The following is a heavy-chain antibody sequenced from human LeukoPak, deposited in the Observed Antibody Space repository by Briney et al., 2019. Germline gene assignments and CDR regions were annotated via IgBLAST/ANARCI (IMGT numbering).Heavy chain of an antibody. J-gene: IGHJ4*02. CDR2: IRYDGSNK. Sequence: GGSLRLSCAASGFTFSSYGMHWVRQAPGKGLEWVAFIRYDGSNKYYADSVKGRFTISRDNSKNTLYLQMNSLRAEDTAVYYCAKGNYYDSSAYNYFDYWGQGTLVTVSS. CDR1: GFTFSSYG. V-gene: IGHV3-30*02. D-gene: IGHD3-22*01. CDR3: AKGNYYDSSAYNYFDY.